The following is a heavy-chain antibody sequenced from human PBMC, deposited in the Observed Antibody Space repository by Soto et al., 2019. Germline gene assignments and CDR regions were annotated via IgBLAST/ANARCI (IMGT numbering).Heavy chain of an antibody. V-gene: IGHV5-51*01. CDR1: GYIFADYW. Sequence: GESLKISCKASGYIFADYWIGWVRQMPGKGLEFMGIIYPGDSDTRYSPSFQGQVTISADKSISTAYLQWSSLKASDTAMYYCARHRYCSSTSCSYYYYYGMDVWGQGTTVTVSS. D-gene: IGHD2-2*01. CDR2: IYPGDSDT. J-gene: IGHJ6*02. CDR3: ARHRYCSSTSCSYYYYYGMDV.